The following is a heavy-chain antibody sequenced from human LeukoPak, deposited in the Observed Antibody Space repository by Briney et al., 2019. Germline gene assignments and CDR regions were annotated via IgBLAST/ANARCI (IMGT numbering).Heavy chain of an antibody. CDR1: GYTFTSYY. Sequence: ASVKASCKASGYTFTSYYMHWVRQPPGQGLEWMGIINPSGGSTSYAQKFQGRVTMTRDTSTSTVYMELSSLRSEDTAVYYCARDLDIVVVTAIPGYWGQGTLVTVSS. D-gene: IGHD2-21*02. J-gene: IGHJ4*02. CDR2: INPSGGST. V-gene: IGHV1-46*01. CDR3: ARDLDIVVVTAIPGY.